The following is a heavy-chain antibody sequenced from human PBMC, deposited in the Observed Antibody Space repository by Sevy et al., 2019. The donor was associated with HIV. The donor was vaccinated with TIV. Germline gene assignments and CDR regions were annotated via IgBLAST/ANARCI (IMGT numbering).Heavy chain of an antibody. J-gene: IGHJ4*02. D-gene: IGHD3-3*01. Sequence: SETLSLTCTVSGGSIRDNTYFWGWIRQPPGKGLEWIGSMYYSGSTYYNPSLKSRVTISVDTSKNQFSLKLISVTAADTAAYSCARRPRNSYTVFGNYYFDYWGQGTLVTVSS. V-gene: IGHV4-39*01. CDR2: MYYSGST. CDR3: ARRPRNSYTVFGNYYFDY. CDR1: GGSIRDNTYF.